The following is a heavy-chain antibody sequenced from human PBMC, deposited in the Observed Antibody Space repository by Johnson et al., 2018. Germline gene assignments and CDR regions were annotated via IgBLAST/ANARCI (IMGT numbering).Heavy chain of an antibody. Sequence: VQLLESGGGVVQPGRSLRLSCAASGFTFINYGMHWVRQAPGKGLEWVAVISYDGSNKYYADSVKGRFTISRDNSKNTLYLQMNSLRAEDTAVYYCAADREEPTGTDQHWGQGTLVTVSS. CDR1: GFTFINYG. J-gene: IGHJ1*01. CDR3: AADREEPTGTDQH. D-gene: IGHD1-14*01. V-gene: IGHV3-30*03. CDR2: ISYDGSNK.